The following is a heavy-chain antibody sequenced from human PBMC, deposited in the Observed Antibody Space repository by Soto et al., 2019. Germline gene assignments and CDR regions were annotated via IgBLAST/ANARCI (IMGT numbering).Heavy chain of an antibody. J-gene: IGHJ6*02. CDR2: IYYSGST. CDR1: GGSISSYY. Sequence: PSETLSLTCTVSGGSISSYYWSWIRQPPGKGLEWIGYIYYSGSTNYNPSLKSRVTISVDTSKNQFSLKLSSVTAADTAVYYCARAGGGYSGYGPPDYYYYGMDVWGQGTTVTVSS. V-gene: IGHV4-59*01. CDR3: ARAGGGYSGYGPPDYYYYGMDV. D-gene: IGHD5-12*01.